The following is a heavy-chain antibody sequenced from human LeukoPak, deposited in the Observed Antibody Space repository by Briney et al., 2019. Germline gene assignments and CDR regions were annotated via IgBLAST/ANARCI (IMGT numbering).Heavy chain of an antibody. CDR2: IYHSGST. J-gene: IGHJ4*02. CDR1: GYSISSGYC. CDR3: ARDLRRIYGSGARQYSSGWYYFDY. V-gene: IGHV4-38-2*02. D-gene: IGHD6-19*01. Sequence: PSETLSLTCAVSGYSISSGYCWGWIRQPPGKGLEWIGSIYHSGSTYYNPSLKSRVTISVDTSKNQFSLKLSSVTAADTAVYYCARDLRRIYGSGARQYSSGWYYFDYWGQGTLVTVSS.